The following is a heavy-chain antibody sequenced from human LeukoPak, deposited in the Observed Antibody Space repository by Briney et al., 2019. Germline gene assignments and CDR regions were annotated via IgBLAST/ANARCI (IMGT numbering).Heavy chain of an antibody. V-gene: IGHV4-39*07. CDR2: LYDSGST. J-gene: IGHJ3*02. CDR1: GGSISSSSYY. Sequence: SETLSLTCTVSGGSISSSSYYWDWIRQPPGKGLEWIGNLYDSGSTHYNPSLRSRVTISADTSKNQFSLNLSSVTAADTAVYYCGRKDAVDIWGQGTMVTVSS. CDR3: GRKDAVDI.